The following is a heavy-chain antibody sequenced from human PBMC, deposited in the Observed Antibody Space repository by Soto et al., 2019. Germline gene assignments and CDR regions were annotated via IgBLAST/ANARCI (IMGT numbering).Heavy chain of an antibody. J-gene: IGHJ4*02. CDR2: IYYSGST. CDR1: GGSISSYY. D-gene: IGHD2-21*02. V-gene: IGHV4-59*01. Sequence: PSETLSLTCTVSGGSISSYYWSWIRQPPGKGLEWIGYIYYSGSTNYNPSLKSRVTMTSDTSTSTVHMELGSLTSEDTAVYYCARGGGIVVVTAPYDHWGQGTLVTVSS. CDR3: ARGGGIVVVTAPYDH.